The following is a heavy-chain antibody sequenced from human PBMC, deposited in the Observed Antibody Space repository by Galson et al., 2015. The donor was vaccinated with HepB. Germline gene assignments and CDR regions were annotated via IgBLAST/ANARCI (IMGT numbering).Heavy chain of an antibody. V-gene: IGHV5-10-1*01. CDR2: IEPSDSYT. J-gene: IGHJ4*02. CDR1: GYSFTSYW. D-gene: IGHD4-17*01. CDR3: ARQRDYASPRIDY. Sequence: QSGAEVTKPGESLRISCKASGYSFTSYWITWVRQMPGKGLEWMGRIEPSDSYTNYSPSFQGHVTISADKSISTAYLQWSSLKASDTAMYYCARQRDYASPRIDYWGQGILVTVSS.